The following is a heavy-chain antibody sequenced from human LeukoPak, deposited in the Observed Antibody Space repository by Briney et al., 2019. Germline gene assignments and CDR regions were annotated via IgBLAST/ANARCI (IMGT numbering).Heavy chain of an antibody. CDR1: GGSISSGSYY. Sequence: PSQILSLTCTVSGGSISSGSYYWRWIRQPAGKGLEWIGRIYTSGGPNYNPSLKSQVTISVATTKNQFSLKLSSVTAADTAVYYCASGTGYSSGWYFDYWGQGTLVTVSS. CDR2: IYTSGGP. J-gene: IGHJ4*02. V-gene: IGHV4-61*02. D-gene: IGHD6-19*01. CDR3: ASGTGYSSGWYFDY.